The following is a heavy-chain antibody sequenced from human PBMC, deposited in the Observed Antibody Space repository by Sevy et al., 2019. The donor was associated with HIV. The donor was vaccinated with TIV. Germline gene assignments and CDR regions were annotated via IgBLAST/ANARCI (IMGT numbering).Heavy chain of an antibody. Sequence: GGSLRLSCVASGFPFRKYGMHWVRQAPGKGLEWLAVTSFDGSNTDYVDSEKGRFTISRDNSKSSLYLQMNSLRGEDTAVYYCALERLSSNVAEYFQNWGQGTLVTVSS. CDR2: TSFDGSNT. V-gene: IGHV3-30*03. J-gene: IGHJ1*01. D-gene: IGHD1-1*01. CDR1: GFPFRKYG. CDR3: ALERLSSNVAEYFQN.